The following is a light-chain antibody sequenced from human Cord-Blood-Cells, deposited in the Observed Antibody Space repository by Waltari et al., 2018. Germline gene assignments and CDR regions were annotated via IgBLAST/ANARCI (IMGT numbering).Light chain of an antibody. CDR2: EGS. Sequence: QSALTQPASVSGSPGQSITISCTGTSSDVGSNHLVSWYQQHPGKAPKLMIYEGSKRPSGVSNRFSGSKSGNTASLTISGLHAEDEADYYCCSYAGSSLWVFGGGTKLTVL. CDR1: SSDVGSNHL. CDR3: CSYAGSSLWV. V-gene: IGLV2-23*01. J-gene: IGLJ3*02.